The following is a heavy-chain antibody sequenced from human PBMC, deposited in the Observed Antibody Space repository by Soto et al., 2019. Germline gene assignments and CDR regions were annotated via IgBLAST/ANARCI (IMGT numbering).Heavy chain of an antibody. J-gene: IGHJ3*02. V-gene: IGHV3-74*03. Sequence: GGSLRLSCAASGFTFSGHWMHWVRQAPGKGLEWVSRINTDGGSSAYADSVKGRFTISRDNAKNTLYLQMNGLRAEDTAVYYCAREAGYCSRTSCYRRAFDTWGQGTTVTVSS. D-gene: IGHD2-2*01. CDR2: INTDGGSS. CDR1: GFTFSGHW. CDR3: AREAGYCSRTSCYRRAFDT.